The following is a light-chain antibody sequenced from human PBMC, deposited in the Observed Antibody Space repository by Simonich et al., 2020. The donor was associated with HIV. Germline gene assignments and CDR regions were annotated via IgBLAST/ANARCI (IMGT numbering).Light chain of an antibody. CDR1: SSNIGNNA. CDR3: AAWDDRLNGVL. J-gene: IGLJ2*01. Sequence: QSVLTQPPSVSEAPRQRVTISCSGSSSNIGNNAVNWYQQLPGNAPKLLIYYDDLLPSGGSDRFSGSRSGTSASLAISGLQSEDEADYYCAAWDDRLNGVLFGGGTRLTVL. CDR2: YDD. V-gene: IGLV1-36*01.